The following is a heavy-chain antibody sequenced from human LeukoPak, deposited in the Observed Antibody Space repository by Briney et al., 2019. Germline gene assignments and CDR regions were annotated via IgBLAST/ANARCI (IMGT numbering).Heavy chain of an antibody. CDR3: ARHSGWYSYGMDV. V-gene: IGHV4-59*08. J-gene: IGHJ6*02. D-gene: IGHD6-19*01. CDR1: GGSISSYY. Sequence: SETLSLTCTVSGGSISSYYWSLIRQPPGKGLEWIGYIYYSGSTNYNPSLKSRVTISVDTSKNQFSLKLSSVTAADTAVYYCARHSGWYSYGMDVWGQGTTVTVSS. CDR2: IYYSGST.